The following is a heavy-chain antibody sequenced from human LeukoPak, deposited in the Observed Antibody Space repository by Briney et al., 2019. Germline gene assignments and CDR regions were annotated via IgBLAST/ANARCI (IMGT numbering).Heavy chain of an antibody. V-gene: IGHV4-59*08. D-gene: IGHD2/OR15-2a*01. J-gene: IGHJ4*02. CDR1: GGPISSYY. Sequence: KTWETRSLTCTVSGGPISSYYWSWIRQPPGKGLEWIGYSYYSGSTNYNPSLKSRVTISVDTSKNQFSLKLSSVTAADTAVYYCARHSRARPLDYWGQGTLVTVSS. CDR2: SYYSGST. CDR3: ARHSRARPLDY.